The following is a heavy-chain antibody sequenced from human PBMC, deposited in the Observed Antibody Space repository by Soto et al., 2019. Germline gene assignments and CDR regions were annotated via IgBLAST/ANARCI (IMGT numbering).Heavy chain of an antibody. Sequence: QVQLVQSGAEVKKPGASVKISCEASGYTSTGYVMHWVRQAPGQRPEWMGWISTGTGNRRSSQRFQGRVTFTGDASASTFYMGLSSLTFEDTAVYYCAREGINAGIRPWGDAFDIWGQGTMVTVSS. J-gene: IGHJ3*02. CDR2: ISTGTGNR. CDR1: GYTSTGYV. CDR3: AREGINAGIRPWGDAFDI. V-gene: IGHV1-3*04. D-gene: IGHD3-10*01.